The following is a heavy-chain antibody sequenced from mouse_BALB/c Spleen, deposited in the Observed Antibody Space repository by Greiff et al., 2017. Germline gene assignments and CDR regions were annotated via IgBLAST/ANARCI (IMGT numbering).Heavy chain of an antibody. J-gene: IGHJ4*01. V-gene: IGHV1-39*01. CDR3: ALRITTHYYAMDY. CDR2: INPYYGST. D-gene: IGHD2-4*01. Sequence: VQLQQTGPELVKPGASVKISCKASGYSFTDYIMLWVKQSHGKSLEWIGNINPYYGSTSYNLKFKGKATLTVDKSSSTAYMQLNSLTSEDSAVYYCALRITTHYYAMDYWGQGTSVTVSS. CDR1: GYSFTDYI.